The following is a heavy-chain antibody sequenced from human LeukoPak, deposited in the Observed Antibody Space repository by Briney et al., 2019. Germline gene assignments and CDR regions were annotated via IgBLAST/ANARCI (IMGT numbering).Heavy chain of an antibody. D-gene: IGHD5-18*01. V-gene: IGHV1-8*03. CDR2: MNPDSGNT. J-gene: IGHJ4*02. Sequence: GASVKVSCKASGYTFTSYDINWVRQATGQGLERMGWMNPDSGNTGYAQKFQGRVTITRNTSISTAYMELSSLRSEDTAVYYCCRVECETPPLTWIQLWPYFDYWGQGTLVTVSS. CDR3: CRVECETPPLTWIQLWPYFDY. CDR1: GYTFTSYD.